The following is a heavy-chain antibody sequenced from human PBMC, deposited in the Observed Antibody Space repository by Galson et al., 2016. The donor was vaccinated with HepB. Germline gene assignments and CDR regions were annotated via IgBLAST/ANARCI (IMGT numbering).Heavy chain of an antibody. Sequence: SLRLSCAASGFTCSSYAMRWVRQAPGKGLEWVSAMSGNGGTTYYADSVKGRFTILRDNSKNTVYLQVNSLRAEDTAVYFCAKQSPGRTGVPPYYYYYYGIDVWGPGTTVTVSS. CDR2: MSGNGGTT. CDR1: GFTCSSYA. J-gene: IGHJ6*02. D-gene: IGHD1-1*01. CDR3: AKQSPGRTGVPPYYYYYYGIDV. V-gene: IGHV3-23*01.